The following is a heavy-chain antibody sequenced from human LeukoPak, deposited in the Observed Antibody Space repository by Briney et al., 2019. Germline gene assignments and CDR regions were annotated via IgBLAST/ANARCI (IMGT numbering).Heavy chain of an antibody. CDR1: GFSFSDSY. D-gene: IGHD3-9*01. CDR2: ISGSGGST. J-gene: IGHJ3*02. CDR3: AKEAPFYDILTGYYPGAFDI. Sequence: GGSLRLSCVVSGFSFSDSYMTWIRQTPGKGLELVSAISGSGGSTYYADSVKGRFTISRDNSKNTLYLQMNSLRAEDTAVYYCAKEAPFYDILTGYYPGAFDIWGQGTMVTVSS. V-gene: IGHV3-23*01.